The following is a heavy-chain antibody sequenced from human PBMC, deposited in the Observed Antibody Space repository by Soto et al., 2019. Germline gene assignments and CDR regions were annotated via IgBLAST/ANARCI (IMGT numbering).Heavy chain of an antibody. CDR3: AKDHKDYSNYGYYYYYYGMDV. D-gene: IGHD4-4*01. V-gene: IGHV3-30*18. CDR2: ISYDGSNK. J-gene: IGHJ6*02. CDR1: GFTFSSYG. Sequence: GGSLRLSCAASGFTFSSYGMHWVRQAPGKGLEWVAVISYDGSNKYYADSVKGRFTISRDNSKNTLYLQMNSLRAEDTAVYYCAKDHKDYSNYGYYYYYYGMDVWGQGTTVTVSS.